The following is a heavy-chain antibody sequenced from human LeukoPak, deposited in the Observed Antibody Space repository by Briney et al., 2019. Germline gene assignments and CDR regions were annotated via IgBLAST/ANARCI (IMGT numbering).Heavy chain of an antibody. V-gene: IGHV1-69*05. D-gene: IGHD4-17*01. Sequence: EASVKVSCKASGGTFSSYAISWERHAPGQGLEWMGRILPIFGTANYAQKFQGRVTITTDESTSTAYMELSSLRTEDTAVYYCARDQHGDYDSDYYDYWGQGTLVTVSS. J-gene: IGHJ4*02. CDR2: ILPIFGTA. CDR3: ARDQHGDYDSDYYDY. CDR1: GGTFSSYA.